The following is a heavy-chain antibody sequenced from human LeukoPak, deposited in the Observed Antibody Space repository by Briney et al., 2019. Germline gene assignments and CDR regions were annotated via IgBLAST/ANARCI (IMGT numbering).Heavy chain of an antibody. CDR1: GGSISSSSYY. V-gene: IGHV4-39*01. D-gene: IGHD6-13*01. CDR3: ARPNSSSWYRNAFDI. J-gene: IGHJ3*02. CDR2: IYYSGST. Sequence: SETLSLTCTVSGGSISSSSYYWGWIRQPPGKGLEWIGSIYYSGSTYYNPSLKSRVTISVDTSKNQFSLKLSSVTAADTAVYYCARPNSSSWYRNAFDIWGQGTMVTVSS.